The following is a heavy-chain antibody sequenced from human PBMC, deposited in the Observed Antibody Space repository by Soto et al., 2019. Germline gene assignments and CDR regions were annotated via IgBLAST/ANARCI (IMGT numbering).Heavy chain of an antibody. J-gene: IGHJ4*02. D-gene: IGHD2-2*01. CDR2: ISAGGSDT. CDR1: GFVFSDYA. CDR3: ASVPIWCGSSSCYTEGFDS. V-gene: IGHV3-23*01. Sequence: EVQLLDSGGGWVQPGGSLRLSCVASGFVFSDYAMSWVRQAPGKGLEWVSAISAGGSDTYYADSLKGRFTVSRVNSKSTLYLQMNTLRAEDTAIYYCASVPIWCGSSSCYTEGFDSGGQGTLVTVSS.